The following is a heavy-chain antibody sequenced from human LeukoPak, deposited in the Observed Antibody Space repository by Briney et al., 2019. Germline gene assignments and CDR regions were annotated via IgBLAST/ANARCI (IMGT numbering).Heavy chain of an antibody. CDR3: ARGGSSWADAFDI. J-gene: IGHJ3*02. CDR1: GGSISSYY. CDR2: IYHSGST. V-gene: IGHV4-38-2*02. D-gene: IGHD6-13*01. Sequence: SETLSLTCTVSGGSISSYYWGWIRQPPGKGLEWIGSIYHSGSTYYNPSLKSRVIKSVDTSKNQFSLKLSSVTAADTAVYYCARGGSSWADAFDIWGQGTMVTVSS.